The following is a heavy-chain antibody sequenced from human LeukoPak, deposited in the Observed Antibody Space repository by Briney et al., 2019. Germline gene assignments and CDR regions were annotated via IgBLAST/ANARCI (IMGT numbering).Heavy chain of an antibody. Sequence: PGGSLRLSCAASGFTFSSYSMNWVRQAPGRGLEWVSSISSSSSYIYYADSVKGRFPIYRDNAKTSLYLQMNSLRAEDTAVYYCARGSPPAGFDYWGQGTLVTVSS. D-gene: IGHD6-25*01. CDR1: GFTFSSYS. CDR3: ARGSPPAGFDY. CDR2: ISSSSSYI. V-gene: IGHV3-21*01. J-gene: IGHJ4*02.